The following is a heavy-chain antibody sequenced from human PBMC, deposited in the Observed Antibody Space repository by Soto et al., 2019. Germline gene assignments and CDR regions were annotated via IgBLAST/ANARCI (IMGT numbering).Heavy chain of an antibody. J-gene: IGHJ5*02. Sequence: PGGSLRLSCAASGFTFSTHAMHWVRQAPGKGLECVAIVSFDGSNKYYADSVKGRFTISRDNSKNTLYLQMSGLTPEDTAFYYCARDQTGITTAGGGRIDRWGQGT. CDR3: ARDQTGITTAGGGRIDR. CDR2: VSFDGSNK. CDR1: GFTFSTHA. D-gene: IGHD6-13*01. V-gene: IGHV3-30-3*01.